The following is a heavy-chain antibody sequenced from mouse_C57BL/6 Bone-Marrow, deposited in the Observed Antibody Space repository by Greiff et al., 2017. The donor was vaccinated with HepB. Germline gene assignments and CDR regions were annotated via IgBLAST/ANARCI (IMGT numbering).Heavy chain of an antibody. CDR1: GYTFTSYG. CDR2: IYPRSGNT. D-gene: IGHD1-1*01. Sequence: QVQLQQSGAELARPGASVKLSCKASGYTFTSYGISWVKQRTGQGLEWIGEIYPRSGNTYYNEKFKGKATLTADKSSSTAYMELRSLISEDSAVYFCARREGYYGREYFDVWGTGTTVTVSS. V-gene: IGHV1-81*01. J-gene: IGHJ1*03. CDR3: ARREGYYGREYFDV.